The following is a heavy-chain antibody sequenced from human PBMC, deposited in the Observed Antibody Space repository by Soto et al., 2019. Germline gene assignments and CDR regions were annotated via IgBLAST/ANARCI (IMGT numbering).Heavy chain of an antibody. V-gene: IGHV3-74*01. Sequence: EVQLVESGGGLVQPGGSLTLSCAVSGFTFSNYWMHWVRQDPGKWLVWVSRVNLDGSSTAYADSVKGRFTISRDKAKNTLYLHMNSLRADDTAVYYCATEDPGFCSSASCYEFKHWGQGTLVTVSS. CDR2: VNLDGSST. CDR3: ATEDPGFCSSASCYEFKH. J-gene: IGHJ4*02. D-gene: IGHD2-2*01. CDR1: GFTFSNYW.